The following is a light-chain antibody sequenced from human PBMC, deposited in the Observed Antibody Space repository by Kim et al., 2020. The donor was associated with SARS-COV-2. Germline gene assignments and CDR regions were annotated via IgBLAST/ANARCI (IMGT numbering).Light chain of an antibody. CDR2: GAS. V-gene: IGKV3-20*01. CDR3: QQYDTSVWT. CDR1: QSITSRY. Sequence: PVERAPLSCRASQSITSRYLAWYRQKPGQAPRLLIFGASNRATGIAERFSGSGSGTDFTLTISRLEPEDFAVYYCQQYDTSVWTFGQGTKVEIK. J-gene: IGKJ1*01.